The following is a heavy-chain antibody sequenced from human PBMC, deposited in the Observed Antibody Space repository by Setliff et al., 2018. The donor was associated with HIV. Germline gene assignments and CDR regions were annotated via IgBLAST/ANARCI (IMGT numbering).Heavy chain of an antibody. V-gene: IGHV4-39*01. CDR3: ARQRDFDWLLQNYYYMDV. D-gene: IGHD3-9*01. Sequence: SETLSLTCTVSGGSISSRDYYWGWIRQPPGKGLEWIGSMSYSGSAYYNPSLKSRVTISVDTSKSQFSLRLSSVTAADTAVYYCARQRDFDWLLQNYYYMDVWGKGATVTVSS. CDR2: MSYSGSA. CDR1: GGSISSRDYY. J-gene: IGHJ6*03.